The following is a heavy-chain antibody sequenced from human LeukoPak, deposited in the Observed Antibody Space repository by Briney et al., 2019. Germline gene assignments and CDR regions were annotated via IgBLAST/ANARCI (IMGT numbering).Heavy chain of an antibody. CDR1: GYTFINYY. CDR2: INLSGDSV. J-gene: IGHJ4*02. CDR3: TRTMADGGTNY. D-gene: IGHD4-23*01. V-gene: IGHV1-46*01. Sequence: GASVKVSCKASGYTFINYYIHWVRQAPGQGLEWMGRINLSGDSVIYAQKFQGRVTMTWDTSTSIAYLELSSLRSEDTAVYYCTRTMADGGTNYWGQGTLVTVSS.